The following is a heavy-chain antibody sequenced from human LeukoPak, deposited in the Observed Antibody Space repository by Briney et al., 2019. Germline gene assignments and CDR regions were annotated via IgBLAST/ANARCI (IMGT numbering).Heavy chain of an antibody. Sequence: PGGSLRLSCAASGFTFSNYEMNWVRQAPGKGLEWVSYISSSGSTIYYADSVKGRFTISRDNAKNSLYLQMNSLRAEDTAVYYCARDLTGDRLDYWGQGTLVTVSS. CDR1: GFTFSNYE. J-gene: IGHJ4*02. D-gene: IGHD3-9*01. CDR3: ARDLTGDRLDY. V-gene: IGHV3-48*03. CDR2: ISSSGSTI.